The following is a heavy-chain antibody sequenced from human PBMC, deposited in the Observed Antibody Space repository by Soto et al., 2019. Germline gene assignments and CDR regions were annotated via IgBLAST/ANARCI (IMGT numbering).Heavy chain of an antibody. CDR3: ARGLGVVVVPAAIAFDY. V-gene: IGHV4-59*01. D-gene: IGHD2-2*01. J-gene: IGHJ4*02. Sequence: SETLSLTCTVSGGSISSYYWSWIRQPPGKGLEWIGYIYYSGSTNYNPSLKSRVTISVDTSKNQFSLKLSSVTAADTAVYYCARGLGVVVVPAAIAFDYWGQGTLVTVSS. CDR2: IYYSGST. CDR1: GGSISSYY.